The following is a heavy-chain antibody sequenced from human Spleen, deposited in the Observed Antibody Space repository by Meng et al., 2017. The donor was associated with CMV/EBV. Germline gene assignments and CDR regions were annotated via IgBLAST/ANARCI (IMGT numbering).Heavy chain of an antibody. CDR1: GFTFSNYA. D-gene: IGHD3-3*01. J-gene: IGHJ4*02. V-gene: IGHV3-23*01. CDR3: AKGTIFGVVNSLFDY. CDR2: ISGGGGNT. Sequence: GGSLRLSCAASGFTFSNYAMTWVRQAPGKGLEWISTISGGGGNTYYADSVKGRFTISRDNSKNTLYLQMNSLRAEDTAVYYCAKGTIFGVVNSLFDYWGQGTLVTVSS.